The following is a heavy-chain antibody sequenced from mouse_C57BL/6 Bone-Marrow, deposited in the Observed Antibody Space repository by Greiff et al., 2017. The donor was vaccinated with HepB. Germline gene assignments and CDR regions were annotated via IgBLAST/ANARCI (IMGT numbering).Heavy chain of an antibody. CDR2: IDPENGDT. V-gene: IGHV14-4*01. D-gene: IGHD2-1*01. CDR3: TSTLMDY. CDR1: GFNIKDDY. Sequence: VQLQQSGAELVRPGASVKLSCTASGFNIKDDYMHWVKQRPEQGLELIGWIDPENGDTEYASKFQGKATITADTSSNTAYLQLSSLTSEDTAVYYCTSTLMDYWGQGTSVTVSS. J-gene: IGHJ4*01.